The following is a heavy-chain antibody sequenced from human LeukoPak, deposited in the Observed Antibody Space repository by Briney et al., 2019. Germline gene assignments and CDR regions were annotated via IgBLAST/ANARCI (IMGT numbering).Heavy chain of an antibody. CDR3: ALGLERGYYYYYMDV. J-gene: IGHJ6*03. CDR2: ISAYNGNT. D-gene: IGHD3-16*01. CDR1: GYTFTSYG. Sequence: ASVKVSCKASGYTFTSYGISWVRQAPGQGLEWMGWISAYNGNTNYAQKLQGRVTMTTDTSTSTAYMELRSLRSDDTAVYYCALGLERGYYYYYMDVWGKGTTVTVSS. V-gene: IGHV1-18*01.